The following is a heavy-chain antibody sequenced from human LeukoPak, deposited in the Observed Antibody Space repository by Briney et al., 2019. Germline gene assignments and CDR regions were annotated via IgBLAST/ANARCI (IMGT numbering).Heavy chain of an antibody. CDR2: IYYSGST. Sequence: PSETLSLTCTVSGGSISSSSYYWGWIRQPPGKGLEWIGSIYYSGSTYYNPSLKSRVTISVDTSKNQFSLKLSSVTAADTAVYYCASLFKTGPHASYYMDAWGKGTTVTVSS. J-gene: IGHJ6*03. V-gene: IGHV4-39*01. D-gene: IGHD1-14*01. CDR1: GGSISSSSYY. CDR3: ASLFKTGPHASYYMDA.